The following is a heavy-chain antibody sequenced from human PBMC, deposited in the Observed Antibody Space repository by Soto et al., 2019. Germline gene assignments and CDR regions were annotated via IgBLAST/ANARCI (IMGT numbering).Heavy chain of an antibody. CDR2: SNWDGDDT. Sequence: EVHLVESGGRVVRPGESLRLSCAASGFNFEEYGMTWGRQAPGKGLEWVAGSNWDGDDTGYADSVQGRFTISRDNAKKFLYLQRNSLRVDDTALYYCARGDIAVAVSSDYWGQGTLVTVSS. V-gene: IGHV3-20*04. D-gene: IGHD6-19*01. CDR3: ARGDIAVAVSSDY. J-gene: IGHJ4*02. CDR1: GFNFEEYG.